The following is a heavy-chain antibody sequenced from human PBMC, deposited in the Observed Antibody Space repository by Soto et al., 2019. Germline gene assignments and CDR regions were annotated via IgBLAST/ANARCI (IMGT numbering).Heavy chain of an antibody. CDR3: VRGGKYRQHETYFFDY. CDR1: GGSTTNSNYY. Sequence: QLQLQESGPGLVKPSETLSLRCSVSGGSTTNSNYYWGWIRQPPGRGLEWLGSIDYYGNTYYNPSVRSRVTVFIDTSKSQFSVELTSVTAADTAVYYWVRGGKYRQHETYFFDYCGQGALVTVSS. D-gene: IGHD6-6*01. CDR2: IDYYGNT. J-gene: IGHJ4*02. V-gene: IGHV4-39*01.